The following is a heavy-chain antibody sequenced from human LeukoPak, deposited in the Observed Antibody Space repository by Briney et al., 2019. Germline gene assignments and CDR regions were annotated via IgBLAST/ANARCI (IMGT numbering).Heavy chain of an antibody. CDR2: ISGSGGST. D-gene: IGHD5/OR15-5a*01. V-gene: IGHV3-23*01. CDR1: GFTFSSYA. J-gene: IGHJ4*02. Sequence: PGGSLRLSCAASGFTFSSYAMSWVRQAPGKGLEWVSAISGSGGSTYYADSVRGRFTISRDNSKNTLYLQMNSLRAEGTAVYYCAKGPGHALVSSDYWGQGTLVTVYS. CDR3: AKGPGHALVSSDY.